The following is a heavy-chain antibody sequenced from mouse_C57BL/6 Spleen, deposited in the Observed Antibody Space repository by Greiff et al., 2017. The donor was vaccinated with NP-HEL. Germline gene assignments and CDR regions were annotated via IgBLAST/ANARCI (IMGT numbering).Heavy chain of an antibody. J-gene: IGHJ3*01. Sequence: QVQLQQPGAELVMPGASVKLSCKASGYTFTSYWMHWVKQRPGQGLEWIGEIDPSDSYTNYNQKFKGKSTLTVDKSSSTAYMQLSSLTSEDSAVYYCARGYSNAPFAYWGQGTLVTVSA. D-gene: IGHD2-5*01. CDR2: IDPSDSYT. CDR3: ARGYSNAPFAY. V-gene: IGHV1-69*01. CDR1: GYTFTSYW.